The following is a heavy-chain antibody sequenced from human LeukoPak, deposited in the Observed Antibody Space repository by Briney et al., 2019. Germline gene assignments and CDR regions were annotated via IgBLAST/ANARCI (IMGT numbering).Heavy chain of an antibody. CDR1: GFTFDDYT. D-gene: IGHD5-18*01. Sequence: GGSLRLSCAASGFTFDDYTMHWLRQAPGKGLEWVSLISWDCSSTYYADSVKGRFTISRDNSKNSLYLQMNSLRTEDTALYYCAKDKAAMALYYYYGMDVWGQRTTVTVSS. CDR3: AKDKAAMALYYYYGMDV. CDR2: ISWDCSST. V-gene: IGHV3-43*01. J-gene: IGHJ6*02.